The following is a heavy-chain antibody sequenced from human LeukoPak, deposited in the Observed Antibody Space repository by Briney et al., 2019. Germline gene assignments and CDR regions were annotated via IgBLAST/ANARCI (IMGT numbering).Heavy chain of an antibody. D-gene: IGHD5-18*01. CDR1: GYTFTDYY. CDR2: INHNSGGT. V-gene: IGHV1-2*04. J-gene: IGHJ6*02. CDR3: ARARGYSPFYGMDV. Sequence: ASVKVSCKASGYTFTDYYMHWVRQAPGQGLEWMGWINHNSGGTSYAQKFQGWVTMTRDTSISTAYMELSRLRSDDTAVYYCARARGYSPFYGMDVWGQGTTVTVSS.